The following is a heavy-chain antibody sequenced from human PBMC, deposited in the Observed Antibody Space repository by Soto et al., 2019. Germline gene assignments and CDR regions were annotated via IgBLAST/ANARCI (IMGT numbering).Heavy chain of an antibody. CDR2: LYYSGST. Sequence: QLQLQESGPGLVKPSETLSLTCTVSGGSISSSSYYWGWIRQPPGKGLEWIGRLYYSGSTYYNPSLKSRFTISVDTSKYQFSLKLSSVTAADTAVYYCARMSSYDYVWGSYRYSWFDPWGQGTLVTVSS. CDR1: GGSISSSSYY. V-gene: IGHV4-39*01. J-gene: IGHJ5*02. D-gene: IGHD3-16*02. CDR3: ARMSSYDYVWGSYRYSWFDP.